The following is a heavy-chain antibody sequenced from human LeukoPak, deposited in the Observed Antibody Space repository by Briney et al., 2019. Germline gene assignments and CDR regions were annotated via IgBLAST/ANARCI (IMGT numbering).Heavy chain of an antibody. J-gene: IGHJ4*02. CDR1: GFPFNSYA. Sequence: PGGSLRLSCAASGFPFNSYAMHWVRQAPGKGLEWVAFLSYDGTQKYHATSVKGRFTISRDNSKNTLYLQMNSLRAEDTAVYYCARAFLDSSVDFWGQGTLVTVSS. D-gene: IGHD2-21*01. CDR2: LSYDGTQK. CDR3: ARAFLDSSVDF. V-gene: IGHV3-30*04.